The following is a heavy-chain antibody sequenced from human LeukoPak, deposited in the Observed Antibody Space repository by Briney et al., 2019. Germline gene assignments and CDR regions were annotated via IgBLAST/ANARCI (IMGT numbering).Heavy chain of an antibody. CDR2: INPNSGGT. CDR3: ASKFGGRGYSYGYSSPFDP. V-gene: IGHV1-2*02. J-gene: IGHJ5*02. Sequence: ASVKVSCKASGYTFTGYYMHWVRQAPGQGLEWMGWINPNSGGTNYAQKFQGRITMTRDTSIGTAYMELSRLRSDDTAVYYCASKFGGRGYSYGYSSPFDPWGQGTLVTVSS. CDR1: GYTFTGYY. D-gene: IGHD5-18*01.